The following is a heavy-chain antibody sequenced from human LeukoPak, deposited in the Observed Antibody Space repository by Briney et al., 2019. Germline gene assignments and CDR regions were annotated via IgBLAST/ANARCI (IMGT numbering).Heavy chain of an antibody. CDR1: GGTFSSYA. D-gene: IGHD2-2*01. V-gene: IGHV1-69*13. Sequence: SVKVSCKASGGTFSSYAISWVRQAPGQGLEWMGGIIPIFGTASYAQKFQGRVTITADESTSTAYMELSSLRSEDTAVYYCARPYCSSTSCYGAGDYYYYYMDVWGKGTTVTVSS. J-gene: IGHJ6*03. CDR2: IIPIFGTA. CDR3: ARPYCSSTSCYGAGDYYYYYMDV.